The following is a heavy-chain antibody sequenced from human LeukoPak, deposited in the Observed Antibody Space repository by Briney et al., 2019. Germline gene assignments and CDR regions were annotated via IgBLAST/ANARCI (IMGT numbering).Heavy chain of an antibody. CDR2: SIPIFGTA. J-gene: IGHJ4*02. V-gene: IGHV1-69*01. Sequence: GSSVKVSCKASGGTFSSYAISWVRQAPGQGLEGMGGSIPIFGTANYAQQFQGRVTITADESTSTAYMELSSLRSEDTAVYYCAATPYCGGDCYSAVDYWGQGTLVTVSS. D-gene: IGHD2-21*02. CDR3: AATPYCGGDCYSAVDY. CDR1: GGTFSSYA.